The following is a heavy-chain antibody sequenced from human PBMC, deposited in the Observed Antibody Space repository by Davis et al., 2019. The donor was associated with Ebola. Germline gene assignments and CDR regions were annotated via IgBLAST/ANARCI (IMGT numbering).Heavy chain of an antibody. Sequence: ASVTVSCKASGYTFTGYDINWVRQATGQGLEWMGWMNPNSGNTGYAQKFQGRVTLTRENSMSTAYMELSSLRYEDTAVYLCARGGVAYSDLDYWGQGTMVAVSS. J-gene: IGHJ4*02. CDR1: GYTFTGYD. CDR2: MNPNSGNT. D-gene: IGHD2-21*01. V-gene: IGHV1-8*01. CDR3: ARGGVAYSDLDY.